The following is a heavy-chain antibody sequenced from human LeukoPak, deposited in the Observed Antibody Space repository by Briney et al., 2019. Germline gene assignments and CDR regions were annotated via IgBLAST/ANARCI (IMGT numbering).Heavy chain of an antibody. CDR3: ARDSSGYYYVPFDY. V-gene: IGHV3-21*01. Sequence: GGSLRLSCAASGFTFSSYSMNWVRQAPGKGLEWVSSISSSSSYIYYADSVKGRFTISRDNAKNSLYLQMNSLRAEDTAVYYSARDSSGYYYVPFDYWGQGTLVTVSS. CDR2: ISSSSSYI. J-gene: IGHJ4*02. CDR1: GFTFSSYS. D-gene: IGHD3-22*01.